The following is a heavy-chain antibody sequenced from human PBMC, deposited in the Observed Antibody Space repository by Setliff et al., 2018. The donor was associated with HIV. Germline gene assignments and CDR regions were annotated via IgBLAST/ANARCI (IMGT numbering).Heavy chain of an antibody. CDR1: GFTFSTYS. J-gene: IGHJ4*02. V-gene: IGHV3-21*01. CDR2: ISASATYI. Sequence: GGSLRLSCEASGFTFSTYSMNWVRQAPGKGLEWVSSISASATYIYYADSVKGRFTISRDNAENSLYLQMNSLRVEDTAVYYCARDSQTTPFDNWGQGTLVTVSS. CDR3: ARDSQTTPFDN. D-gene: IGHD4-4*01.